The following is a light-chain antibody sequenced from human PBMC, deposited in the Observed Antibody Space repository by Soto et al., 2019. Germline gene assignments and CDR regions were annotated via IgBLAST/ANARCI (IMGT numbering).Light chain of an antibody. CDR3: QDYGSSAWT. J-gene: IGKJ1*01. CDR1: QTVRNNY. CDR2: DAS. Sequence: EYVLTQSPGTLSLSPGERATLSCRPSQTVRNNYLAWYQQKPGQAPRLLIYDASSRATGIPDRFSGGGSGTDFTLTISRLEPEDFAVYYCQDYGSSAWTFGQGTKVDIK. V-gene: IGKV3-20*01.